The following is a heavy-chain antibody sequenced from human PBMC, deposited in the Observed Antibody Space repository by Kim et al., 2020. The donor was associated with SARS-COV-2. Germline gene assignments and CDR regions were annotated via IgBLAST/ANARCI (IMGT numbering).Heavy chain of an antibody. V-gene: IGHV3-48*02. CDR3: ARGRVATKKGIPIYFDY. CDR2: ISSSSSTI. J-gene: IGHJ4*02. CDR1: GFTFSSYS. Sequence: GGSLRLSCAASGFTFSSYSMNWVRQAPGKGLEWVSYISSSSSTIYYADSVKGRFTISRDNAKNSLYLQMNSLRDEDTAVYYCARGRVATKKGIPIYFDYWGQGTLVTVSS. D-gene: IGHD5-12*01.